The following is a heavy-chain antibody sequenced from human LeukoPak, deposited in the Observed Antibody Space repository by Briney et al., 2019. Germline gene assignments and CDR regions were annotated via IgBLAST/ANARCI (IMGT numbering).Heavy chain of an antibody. J-gene: IGHJ3*01. Sequence: GASVKVSCKASGYTFTRYYIHWLRQAPGQGIEWMGWIDPNTGGTNFAQKFQSRITMTRDTSINTVYMELNRLRSDDTAVYYCTKNQYSGTIITPLDPFDVWGQGTMVTVSS. D-gene: IGHD3-10*01. CDR1: GYTFTRYY. CDR3: TKNQYSGTIITPLDPFDV. V-gene: IGHV1-2*02. CDR2: IDPNTGGT.